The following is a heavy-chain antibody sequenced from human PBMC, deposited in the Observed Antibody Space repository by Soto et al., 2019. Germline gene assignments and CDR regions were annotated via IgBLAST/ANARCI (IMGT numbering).Heavy chain of an antibody. D-gene: IGHD6-19*01. J-gene: IGHJ4*02. CDR2: IFYSGAT. CDR3: TSGWSFDY. V-gene: IGHV4-59*12. CDR1: CDSISSYY. Sequence: PSETLSLTCTVSCDSISSYYWNWVRQPPGKGLEWVGYIFYSGATNYNPSLKSRVTISADTSKKQFSLKVSSVTAADTAIYYCTSGWSFDYWGQGTQVTVSS.